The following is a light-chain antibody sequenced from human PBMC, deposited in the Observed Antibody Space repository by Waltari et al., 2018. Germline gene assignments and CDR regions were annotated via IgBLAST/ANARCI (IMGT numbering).Light chain of an antibody. CDR2: RHN. J-gene: IGLJ3*02. V-gene: IGLV1-47*01. CDR3: APWDDSLSGPGV. Sequence: QSVLTQPPSASGTPGQRVTISCSGSSSTTGSNFVYWSQQLPGTAPKLLIYRHNQRPSGVPDRFSGSKSGTSASLAISGLRAEDEADYYCAPWDDSLSGPGVFGGGTKLTVL. CDR1: SSTTGSNF.